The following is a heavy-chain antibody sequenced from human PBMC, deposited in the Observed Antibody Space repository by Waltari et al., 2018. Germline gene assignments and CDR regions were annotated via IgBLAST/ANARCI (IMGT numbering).Heavy chain of an antibody. CDR2: ISSSSSYI. CDR3: ASEIVGDIVDDAMDV. CDR1: GFTFSSYS. Sequence: EVQLVESGGGLVTPGGSLRLSCAASGFTFSSYSMDWVRQAPGRGLVWVSSISSSSSYIYYADSVKGRFTSSRDNAKNSLYLQMNSLRAEDTAVYYCASEIVGDIVDDAMDVWGQGTTVTVSS. J-gene: IGHJ6*02. D-gene: IGHD1-26*01. V-gene: IGHV3-21*01.